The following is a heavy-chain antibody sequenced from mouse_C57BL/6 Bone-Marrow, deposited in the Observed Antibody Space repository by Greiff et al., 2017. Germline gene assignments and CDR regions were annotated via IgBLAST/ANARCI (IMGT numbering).Heavy chain of an antibody. CDR2: ISYDGSN. CDR3: ARVDRRDYAMDY. CDR1: GYSITSGYY. J-gene: IGHJ4*01. Sequence: EVQLVESGPGLVKPSQSLSLTCSVTGYSITSGYYWNWIRQFPGNKLEWMGYISYDGSNNYNPSLKNRITITRDTSKNQFFLKLNSVTTEDTATYYCARVDRRDYAMDYWGQGTSVTVSS. D-gene: IGHD3-2*01. V-gene: IGHV3-6*01.